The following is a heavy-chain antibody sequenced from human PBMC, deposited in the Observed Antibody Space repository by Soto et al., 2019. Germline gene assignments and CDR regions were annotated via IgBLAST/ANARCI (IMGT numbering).Heavy chain of an antibody. Sequence: PSETLSLTCAVSGGSISGSYYYWAWLRQSPGKGPEWIGRVFYTGFTSYNPSLESRVSVSVDTSKSQFSLKLSAVTAADPAVYYCATSQKGYNWNYFDHWGQGALVTVSS. V-gene: IGHV4-39*01. CDR2: VFYTGFT. D-gene: IGHD1-20*01. J-gene: IGHJ4*02. CDR1: GGSISGSYYY. CDR3: ATSQKGYNWNYFDH.